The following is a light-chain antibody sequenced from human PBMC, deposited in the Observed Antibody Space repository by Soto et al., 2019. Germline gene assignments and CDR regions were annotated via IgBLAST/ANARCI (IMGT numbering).Light chain of an antibody. CDR3: QQSYSTPGI. CDR1: QSISSY. CDR2: AAS. Sequence: DIQMTQSPSSLSASVGDRVTITCRASQSISSYLNWYQQKPRKAPKLLIYAASSLQSGVPSRFSGSGSGTDCTLTISSLQPEDFATYYCQQSYSTPGIFGGGTKVEIK. J-gene: IGKJ4*01. V-gene: IGKV1-39*01.